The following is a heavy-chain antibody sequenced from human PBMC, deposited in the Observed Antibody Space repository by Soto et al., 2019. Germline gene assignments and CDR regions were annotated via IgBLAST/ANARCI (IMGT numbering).Heavy chain of an antibody. CDR3: ARDLRNNEWPQGYFDH. J-gene: IGHJ4*02. Sequence: EVQLLESGGGLVQPGGSLRLSCAASGFTFSTYAMAWVRQAPGKGLEWVSAISGSDATTFYADSVKGRFTISRDNSKNTLYLQMNSLRAEDTAVYFCARDLRNNEWPQGYFDHCGQGTLVTVTS. V-gene: IGHV3-23*01. D-gene: IGHD3-3*01. CDR1: GFTFSTYA. CDR2: ISGSDATT.